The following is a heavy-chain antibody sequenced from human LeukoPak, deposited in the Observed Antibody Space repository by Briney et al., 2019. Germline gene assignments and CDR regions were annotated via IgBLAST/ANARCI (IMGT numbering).Heavy chain of an antibody. CDR3: AKGRHSRSYNELDY. J-gene: IGHJ4*02. CDR2: TTGSGDSA. Sequence: PGGSLRLSCAASGFTFSTYGMSWVRQAPGKGLQCVSGTTGSGDSAYSEDSVKGRFFVSRDNSKNTLYLQMNSLRPEDTALYYCAKGRHSRSYNELDYWGQGTLVAVSS. CDR1: GFTFSTYG. V-gene: IGHV3-23*01. D-gene: IGHD3-10*01.